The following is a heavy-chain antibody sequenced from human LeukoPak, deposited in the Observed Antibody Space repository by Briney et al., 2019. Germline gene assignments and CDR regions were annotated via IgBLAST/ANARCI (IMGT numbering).Heavy chain of an antibody. Sequence: GASVKVSCKASGYTFTGYYMHWVRQAPGQGLEWMGWINPNSGGTNYAQKFQGRVTMTRDTSISTAYMELSRLRSDDTAVYYCARDTTAMAYYYYMDVWGKGTTVTVSS. CDR1: GYTFTGYY. CDR3: ARDTTAMAYYYYMDV. J-gene: IGHJ6*03. V-gene: IGHV1-2*02. D-gene: IGHD5-18*01. CDR2: INPNSGGT.